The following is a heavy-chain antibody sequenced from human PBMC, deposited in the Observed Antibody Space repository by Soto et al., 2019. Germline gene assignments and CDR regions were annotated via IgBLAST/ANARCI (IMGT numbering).Heavy chain of an antibody. CDR3: ARGDHCSGGSCYAEDYYYYYGMDV. CDR1: GGTFSSYA. Sequence: SVKVSCKASGGTFSSYAISWVRQAPGQGLEWMGGIIPIFGTANYAQKFQGRVTITADKSTSTAYMELSSLRSEDTAVYYCARGDHCSGGSCYAEDYYYYYGMDVWGQGTTVTVSS. CDR2: IIPIFGTA. D-gene: IGHD2-15*01. V-gene: IGHV1-69*06. J-gene: IGHJ6*02.